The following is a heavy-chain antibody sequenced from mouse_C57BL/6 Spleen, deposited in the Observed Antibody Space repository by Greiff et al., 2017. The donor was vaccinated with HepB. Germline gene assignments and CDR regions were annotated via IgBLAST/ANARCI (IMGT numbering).Heavy chain of an antibody. J-gene: IGHJ2*01. CDR1: GYAFSSSW. Sequence: VQLQQSGPELVKPGASVKISCKASGYAFSSSWMNWVKQRPGKGLEWIGRIYPGDGDTNYNGKFKGKATLTADKSSSTAYMQLSSLTSEDSAVYFCARVPILDYWGQSTTLTVSS. CDR2: IYPGDGDT. CDR3: ARVPILDY. V-gene: IGHV1-82*01.